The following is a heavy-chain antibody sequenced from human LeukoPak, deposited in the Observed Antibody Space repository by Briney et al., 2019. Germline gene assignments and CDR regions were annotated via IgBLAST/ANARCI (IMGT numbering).Heavy chain of an antibody. CDR1: GFTFSSYA. CDR2: ISSNGGST. V-gene: IGHV3-64*01. D-gene: IGHD5-18*01. CDR3: ARWDTRYGFDY. Sequence: HPGGSLRLSCAASGFTFSSYAMHWVRQAPGKGLEYVSAISSNGGSTYYANSVKGRFTISRDNSKNTLYLQMGSLRAEDMAVYYCARWDTRYGFDYWGQGTLVTVSS. J-gene: IGHJ4*02.